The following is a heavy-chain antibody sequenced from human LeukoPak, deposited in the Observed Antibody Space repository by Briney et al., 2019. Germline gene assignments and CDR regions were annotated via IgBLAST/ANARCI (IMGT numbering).Heavy chain of an antibody. J-gene: IGHJ4*02. CDR1: GYTFTSYY. Sequence: ASVKVSCKASGYTFTSYYMHWVRQAPGQGLEWMGIINPSGGRTNYAQKLQGRVTMTRDPSTSTVYMELSSLRSEDTAVYYCARDAWGWDNSDYYHPVNYFDYWGQGTLVTVSS. CDR3: ARDAWGWDNSDYYHPVNYFDY. V-gene: IGHV1-46*04. D-gene: IGHD3-22*01. CDR2: INPSGGRT.